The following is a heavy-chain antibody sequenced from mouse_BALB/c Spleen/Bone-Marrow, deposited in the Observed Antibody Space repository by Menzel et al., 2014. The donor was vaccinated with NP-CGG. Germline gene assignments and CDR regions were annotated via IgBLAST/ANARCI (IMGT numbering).Heavy chain of an antibody. CDR1: EFSLTSYG. V-gene: IGHV2-9*02. CDR2: IWAGGST. CDR3: ARGGGYYYAMDY. J-gene: IGHJ4*01. Sequence: VQLQESGPGLVAPSRSLSITCTVSEFSLTSYGVHWVRQPPGKGLEWLGVIWAGGSTNYNSALMSRLSISKDNSKSQVFLKMNSLQTDDTAMYYCARGGGYYYAMDYWGQGTSVTVSS.